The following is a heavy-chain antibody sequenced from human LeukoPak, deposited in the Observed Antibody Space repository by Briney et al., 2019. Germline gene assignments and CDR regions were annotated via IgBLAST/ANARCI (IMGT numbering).Heavy chain of an antibody. D-gene: IGHD3-3*01. CDR1: GYTFTSYG. Sequence: ASVKVSCKASGYTFTSYGISWVRQAPGQGLEWMGWISAYNGNTNYAQKLQGRVTMTPDTSTSTAYMELRSLRSDDTAVYYCARDPATIFGAPYYYYYMDVWGKGTTVTVSS. CDR3: ARDPATIFGAPYYYYYMDV. CDR2: ISAYNGNT. J-gene: IGHJ6*03. V-gene: IGHV1-18*01.